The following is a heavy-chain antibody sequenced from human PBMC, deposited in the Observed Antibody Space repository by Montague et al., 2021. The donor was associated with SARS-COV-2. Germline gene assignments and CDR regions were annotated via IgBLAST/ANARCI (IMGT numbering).Heavy chain of an antibody. CDR1: GDSVSSNSAT. D-gene: IGHD2-2*01. Sequence: CAISGDSVSSNSATWNWIRQSPSRGLEWLGRTYYRSKWYNDYAESVKSRITIDPDTSKHQFSLHLNSVTPEDTAVYYCARIPVGSKYYFGFWGQGTLVTVSS. CDR3: ARIPVGSKYYFGF. J-gene: IGHJ4*02. CDR2: TYYRSKWYN. V-gene: IGHV6-1*01.